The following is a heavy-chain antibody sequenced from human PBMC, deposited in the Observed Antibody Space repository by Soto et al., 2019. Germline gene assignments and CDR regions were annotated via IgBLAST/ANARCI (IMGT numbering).Heavy chain of an antibody. CDR2: IHYTGSI. CDR3: AREDDGGDRDYYGLDV. D-gene: IGHD2-21*02. CDR1: GGSISSEYFH. Sequence: SESLSLTCAVSGGSISSEYFHWTWIRQSPGKGLEWIGYIHYTGSIMYNPSFKSRLTMAVDTTKNQFSLQLTSVTAADTAVYFCAREDDGGDRDYYGLDVWGQGTTVTVSS. V-gene: IGHV4-30-4*08. J-gene: IGHJ6*02.